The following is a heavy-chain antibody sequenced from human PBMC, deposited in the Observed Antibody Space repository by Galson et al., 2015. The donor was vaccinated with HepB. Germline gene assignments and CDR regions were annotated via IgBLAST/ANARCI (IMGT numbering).Heavy chain of an antibody. CDR2: IYYSGST. J-gene: IGHJ4*02. Sequence: TLSLTCTVSGGSISSGAYYWSWIRQHPGKGLEWIGYIYYSGSTYYNPSLKSRVTISVDTSKKQFSLKLSSVTAADTAIYYCARGYYYDNSGYPLWGQGTLVTVSS. D-gene: IGHD3-22*01. CDR3: ARGYYYDNSGYPL. V-gene: IGHV4-31*03. CDR1: GGSISSGAYY.